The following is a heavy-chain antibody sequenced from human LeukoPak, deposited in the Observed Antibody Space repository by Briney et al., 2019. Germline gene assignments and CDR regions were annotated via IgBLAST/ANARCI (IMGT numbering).Heavy chain of an antibody. CDR3: ARDWGLRCFDWFLDY. Sequence: PGGSLRLSCAASGFTFSSYGMHWVRQAPGKGLEWVAVIWYDGSNKYYADSVKGRLTISRDNSKNTLYLQMNSLRAQDTAVYYCARDWGLRCFDWFLDYWGQGTLVTVSS. V-gene: IGHV3-33*01. J-gene: IGHJ4*02. D-gene: IGHD3-9*01. CDR2: IWYDGSNK. CDR1: GFTFSSYG.